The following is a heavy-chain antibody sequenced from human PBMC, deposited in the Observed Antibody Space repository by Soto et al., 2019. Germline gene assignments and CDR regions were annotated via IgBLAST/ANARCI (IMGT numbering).Heavy chain of an antibody. CDR2: ISGSGGST. V-gene: IGHV3-23*01. J-gene: IGHJ4*02. Sequence: PGGSLRLSCAASKFTFSNYAMTWVRQAPGKGLEWVSAISGSGGSTYYADSVKGRFTISRDNSKNTVYLQMNSLRAEDTAVYYCAKEGSSGWSSFDYWGQGTPVTVSS. CDR3: AKEGSSGWSSFDY. D-gene: IGHD6-19*01. CDR1: KFTFSNYA.